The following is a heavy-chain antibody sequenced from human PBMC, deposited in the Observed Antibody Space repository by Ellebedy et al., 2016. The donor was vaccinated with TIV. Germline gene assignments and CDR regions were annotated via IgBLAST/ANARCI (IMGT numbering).Heavy chain of an antibody. Sequence: GESLKISCAASGFTFSTYPMNWVRQAPGKGLEWVSIISANGGTTYYADSVKGRFTISRDNSQDTVHLQMNSLRAEDTAVYYCTKRGVGWAAFDIWGPGTMVTVSS. CDR2: ISANGGTT. CDR1: GFTFSTYP. D-gene: IGHD6-19*01. J-gene: IGHJ3*02. CDR3: TKRGVGWAAFDI. V-gene: IGHV3-23*01.